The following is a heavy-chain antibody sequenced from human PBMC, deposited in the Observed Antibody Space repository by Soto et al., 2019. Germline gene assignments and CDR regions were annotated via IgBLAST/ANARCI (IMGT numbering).Heavy chain of an antibody. CDR1: GFILSDCA. CDR2: ISSSSSVI. V-gene: IGHV3-48*01. D-gene: IGHD7-27*01. Sequence: EVQLVESGGGLVQPGGTLSLSCATSGFILSDCAMNWVRQAPGKGLVWVSYISSSSSVIDYADSVKGRFTVSRDNARNSLYLQMNSLRAEDTAVYYCARDLSWGSNWYYYMDVWGKGTTVTVSS. J-gene: IGHJ6*03. CDR3: ARDLSWGSNWYYYMDV.